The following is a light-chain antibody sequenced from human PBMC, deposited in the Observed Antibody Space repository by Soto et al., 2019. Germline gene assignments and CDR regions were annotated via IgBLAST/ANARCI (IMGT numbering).Light chain of an antibody. CDR1: NSNIGSNT. CDR2: SNN. CDR3: AAWDDSLNGWV. J-gene: IGLJ3*02. V-gene: IGLV1-44*01. Sequence: QYVLTQPPSASGTPGQKVTISCSGSNSNIGSNTVNWYQQLPGTAPKLLIYSNNQRPSGVPDRFSGSTSGTSASLAISGLQSEDEADYYCAAWDDSLNGWVFGGGTKLTVL.